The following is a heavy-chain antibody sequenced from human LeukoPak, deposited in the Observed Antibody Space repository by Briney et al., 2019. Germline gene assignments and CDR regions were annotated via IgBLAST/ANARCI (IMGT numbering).Heavy chain of an antibody. J-gene: IGHJ6*02. D-gene: IGHD1-14*01. CDR3: ARDGKFIPYDMDV. CDR2: ISAHDGNT. V-gene: IGHV1-18*01. Sequence: GASVKLSCKASGYTFTSYGISWVRQAPGQGLEWMGWISAHDGNTNYAQKLQGRVTMTTDTSTSTAYMELRSLRSDDTAVYYCARDGKFIPYDMDVWGQGTTVTVSS. CDR1: GYTFTSYG.